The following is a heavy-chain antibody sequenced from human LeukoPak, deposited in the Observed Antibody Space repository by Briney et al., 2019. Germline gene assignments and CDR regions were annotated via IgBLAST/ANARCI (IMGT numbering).Heavy chain of an antibody. CDR1: GFTFSSYW. CDR3: ARAGYYSGGICRFVY. CDR2: IKQDGSEK. V-gene: IGHV3-7*03. D-gene: IGHD2-15*01. Sequence: AGGSLRLSCAASGFTFSSYWMSWVRQAPGKGLEWVANIKQDGSEKYYADSVKGRFTISRDNAKNSLYLQMNSLRAEDTAVYHCARAGYYSGGICRFVYGGGETLVSVFS. J-gene: IGHJ4*02.